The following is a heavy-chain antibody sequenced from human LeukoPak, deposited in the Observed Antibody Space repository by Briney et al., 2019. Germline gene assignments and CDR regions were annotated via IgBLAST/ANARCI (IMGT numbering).Heavy chain of an antibody. D-gene: IGHD2/OR15-2a*01. V-gene: IGHV3-53*01. J-gene: IGHJ4*01. CDR1: GFTVSSSC. CDR2: IYSGGST. Sequence: GGSLSLSCAASGFTVSSSCMSWVRQAPGRGLEWVAVIYSGGSTYYADSVKGRFTISRDTSMNTLYLQMNSLRADDTAVYYCARDSLLFGTYWGHGTLVTVSS. CDR3: ARDSLLFGTY.